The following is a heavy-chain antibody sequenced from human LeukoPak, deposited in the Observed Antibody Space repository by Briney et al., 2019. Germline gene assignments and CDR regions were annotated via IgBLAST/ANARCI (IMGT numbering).Heavy chain of an antibody. CDR3: ARGTGVVPLAT. D-gene: IGHD5-18*01. CDR2: IFYSGTT. Sequence: SETLSLTCTVSGGSINTYYWSWIRQPPGKGREWIGYIFYSGTTKYDPSLKSRVTISVDRSRNLFSLKVRSVTAADTAVYFCARGTGVVPLATWGQGMLVSVSS. V-gene: IGHV4-59*01. J-gene: IGHJ5*02. CDR1: GGSINTYY.